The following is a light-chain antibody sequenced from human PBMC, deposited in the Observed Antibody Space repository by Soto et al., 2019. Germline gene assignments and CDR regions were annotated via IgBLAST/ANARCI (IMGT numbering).Light chain of an antibody. J-gene: IGKJ4*01. CDR3: QQYQNWPLT. CDR1: QSVSSN. V-gene: IGKV3-15*01. CDR2: GAS. Sequence: MVLMQFPTTLSVSPGEGATLSCRASQSVSSNFAWYQQNPGQAPRLLIYGASTRATGIPARFSGSGSGTEFTLSISSLQSEDVAVYYCQQYQNWPLTFGGGTKVDIK.